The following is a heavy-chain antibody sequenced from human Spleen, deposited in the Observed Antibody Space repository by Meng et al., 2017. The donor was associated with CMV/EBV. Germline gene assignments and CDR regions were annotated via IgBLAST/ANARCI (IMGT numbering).Heavy chain of an antibody. Sequence: GESLKISCVASRFTFRSYAMSWVRQAPGKGMEWVSHINKDGIKTSYAEFVKGRFTISRDIAKNTLFLQMDGRRAEDTAVYYCARDRGFLEWSLDYWGQGALVTVSS. CDR2: INKDGIKT. V-gene: IGHV3-74*01. CDR1: RFTFRSYA. CDR3: ARDRGFLEWSLDY. D-gene: IGHD3-3*01. J-gene: IGHJ4*02.